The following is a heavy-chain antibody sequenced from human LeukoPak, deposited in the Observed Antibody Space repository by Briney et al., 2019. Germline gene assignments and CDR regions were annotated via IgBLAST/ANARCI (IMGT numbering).Heavy chain of an antibody. Sequence: GGSLRLSCAVSGTTLSNYGMSWVRQAPGKGLEWVAGLSGSGGGTNYADSVQGRFTISRDNPKNTLYLQMNSLRAEDTAVYFCAKRGVAIRVFLVGFHKEAYYFDSWGQGALVTVSS. CDR3: AKRGVAIRVFLVGFHKEAYYFDS. J-gene: IGHJ4*02. CDR2: LSGSGGGT. CDR1: GTTLSNYG. D-gene: IGHD3-10*01. V-gene: IGHV3-23*01.